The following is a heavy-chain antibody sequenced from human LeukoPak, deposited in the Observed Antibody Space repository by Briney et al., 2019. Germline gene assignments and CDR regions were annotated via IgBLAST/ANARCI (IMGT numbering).Heavy chain of an antibody. J-gene: IGHJ6*02. CDR2: IIPIFGTA. CDR1: GGTFSSYA. D-gene: IGHD1-26*01. Sequence: SVKVSCKASGGTFSSYAISWVRQAPGQGLEWMGGIIPIFGTANYAQKFQGRVTITADESTSTAYMELSSLRSEDTAVYYCARVKLLRADYYYYGMDVWGQGTTVTVSS. V-gene: IGHV1-69*13. CDR3: ARVKLLRADYYYYGMDV.